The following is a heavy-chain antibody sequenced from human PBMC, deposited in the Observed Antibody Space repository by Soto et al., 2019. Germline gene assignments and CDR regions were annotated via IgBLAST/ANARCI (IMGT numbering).Heavy chain of an antibody. Sequence: EVQLVESGGGLVQPGGSLRLSCAASGFTFSAYDMHWVRQTTGNGLEWVSGITPTGYTNYPGSVKGRFTISREDAKNSLYLQMNSLRVGDTAVYYCARSRYYDSRGYWYYFDYWGQGTVVTVSS. CDR2: ITPTGYT. CDR1: GFTFSAYD. D-gene: IGHD3-22*01. J-gene: IGHJ4*02. CDR3: ARSRYYDSRGYWYYFDY. V-gene: IGHV3-13*04.